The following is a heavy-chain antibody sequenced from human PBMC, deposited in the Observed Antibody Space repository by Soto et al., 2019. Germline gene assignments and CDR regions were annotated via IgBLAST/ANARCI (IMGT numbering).Heavy chain of an antibody. J-gene: IGHJ4*02. V-gene: IGHV4-39*01. CDR2: VFYTGFT. CDR3: ASSQKGYNWNYFDH. D-gene: IGHD1-20*01. Sequence: SETLSLTCAVSGGSISGSYYYWGWLRQSPGRGPEWIGSVFYTGFTSYNPSLESRVSVSVDTSRNQFSLKVSAVTAADTAVYYCASSQKGYNWNYFDHWGQGALVTVSS. CDR1: GGSISGSYYY.